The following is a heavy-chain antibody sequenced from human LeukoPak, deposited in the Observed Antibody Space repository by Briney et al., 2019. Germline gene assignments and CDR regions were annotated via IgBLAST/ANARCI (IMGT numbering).Heavy chain of an antibody. CDR3: AKERLITVTTPLFTYFDY. Sequence: PGRSLRLSCAASGFTFSSYGMHWVRQAPGKGLEWVAVISYDGSNKYYADSVKGRFTISRDNSKNTLYLQMNSLRAEDTAVCYCAKERLITVTTPLFTYFDYWGQGTLVTVSS. CDR1: GFTFSSYG. J-gene: IGHJ4*02. D-gene: IGHD4-17*01. CDR2: ISYDGSNK. V-gene: IGHV3-30*18.